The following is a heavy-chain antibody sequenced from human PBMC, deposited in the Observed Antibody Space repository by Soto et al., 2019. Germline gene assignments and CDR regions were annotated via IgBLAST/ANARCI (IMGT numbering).Heavy chain of an antibody. Sequence: SETLSLTCTVSGGSISRSSYYRGWIRQPPGKGQEGIGSIYFSGSTYYNPSLTSRVTISVDTSKNKCSLKLSSVTAADTAVYYCARRIESDIGVVVAATLPSGAFDIWGQGTMVTVSS. D-gene: IGHD2-15*01. CDR3: ARRIESDIGVVVAATLPSGAFDI. CDR2: IYFSGST. J-gene: IGHJ3*02. V-gene: IGHV4-39*01. CDR1: GGSISRSSYY.